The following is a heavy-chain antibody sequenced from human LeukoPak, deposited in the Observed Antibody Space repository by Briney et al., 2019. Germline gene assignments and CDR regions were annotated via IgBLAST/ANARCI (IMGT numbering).Heavy chain of an antibody. V-gene: IGHV3-21*03. CDR1: GFTFGSCW. CDR3: ARSKAAPGAFDI. J-gene: IGHJ3*02. Sequence: GGSLRLSCAASGFTFGSCWMNWVRQTPGKGLEWVSSIDTSSSYIYYADSVKGRFTISRDNAKNSLYLQMNSLRAEDTAVYYCARSKAAPGAFDIWGQGTMVTVSS. D-gene: IGHD6-6*01. CDR2: IDTSSSYI.